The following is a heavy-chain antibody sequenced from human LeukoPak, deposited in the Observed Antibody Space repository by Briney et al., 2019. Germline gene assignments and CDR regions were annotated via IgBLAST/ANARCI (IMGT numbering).Heavy chain of an antibody. CDR3: ARIGYSSSSWDY. CDR2: IKQDGSDK. J-gene: IGHJ4*02. V-gene: IGHV3-7*01. CDR1: GFTFSSSS. D-gene: IGHD6-6*01. Sequence: GGSLRLSCAASGFTFSSSSVNWVRQAPGEGLAWVANIKQDGSDKHYADSVKGQFTISRDNAKNSVYLQMSSLRVEDTAIYYCARIGYSSSSWDYWGQGILVTVSS.